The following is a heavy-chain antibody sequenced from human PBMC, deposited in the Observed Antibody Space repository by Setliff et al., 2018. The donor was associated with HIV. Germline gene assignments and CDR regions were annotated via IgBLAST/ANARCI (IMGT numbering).Heavy chain of an antibody. CDR3: ASLSTRDYVNLEHFDY. J-gene: IGHJ4*02. CDR1: GGSINSHY. Sequence: LSLTCTVSGGSINSHYWNWIRQPPGKGLEWLAYVYYSGSTNYNPALKSRVTISVDTSKNQFSLKLSSVTAADTAVYYGASLSTRDYVNLEHFDYWGQGILVTVSS. D-gene: IGHD3-16*01. V-gene: IGHV4-59*08. CDR2: VYYSGST.